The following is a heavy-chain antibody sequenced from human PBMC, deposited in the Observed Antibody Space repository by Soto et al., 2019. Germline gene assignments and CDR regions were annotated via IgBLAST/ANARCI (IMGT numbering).Heavy chain of an antibody. V-gene: IGHV1-69*01. CDR1: GGTFSSYA. CDR2: IIPIVGTA. J-gene: IGHJ6*02. D-gene: IGHD1-26*01. CDR3: ARGGYIVGANGMDG. Sequence: QVQLVQSGAEVKKPGSSVKVSCKASGGTFSSYAISWVRQAPGQGLEWMGGIIPIVGTANYAQKFQGRVTIPAYESTSTAYMELSSLRSEDTAVYYCARGGYIVGANGMDGWGHGTTVTVSS.